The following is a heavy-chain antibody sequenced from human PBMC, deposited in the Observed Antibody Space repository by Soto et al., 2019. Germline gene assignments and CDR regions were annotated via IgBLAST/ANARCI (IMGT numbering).Heavy chain of an antibody. Sequence: QVQLQESGPGLVKPSQTLSLTCNVSGGSISHGGYYWSWIRQHPGKGLEWIGYIYYSGAPYYTPSLKSRLTISVDTSTNQFSLKLSSVTAADSAVYYCARRGGVYDRSYYFDRWGQGTQVTVSS. J-gene: IGHJ4*02. CDR1: GGSISHGGYY. D-gene: IGHD3-22*01. CDR3: ARRGGVYDRSYYFDR. V-gene: IGHV4-31*03. CDR2: IYYSGAP.